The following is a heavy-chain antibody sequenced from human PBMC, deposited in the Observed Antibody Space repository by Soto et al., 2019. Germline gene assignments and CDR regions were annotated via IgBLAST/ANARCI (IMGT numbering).Heavy chain of an antibody. Sequence: PSETLSLTCAVYGGSFSGYYWSWVRQAPEKGLEWIGEINHSGSTNYNPSLKSRVTISVDTSKNQFSLRLGSLTAADTAVYYCARGQVGSYVYYYYYGMDVWGQGTTVTVSS. D-gene: IGHD3-16*01. CDR1: GGSFSGYY. CDR2: INHSGST. CDR3: ARGQVGSYVYYYYYGMDV. J-gene: IGHJ6*02. V-gene: IGHV4-34*01.